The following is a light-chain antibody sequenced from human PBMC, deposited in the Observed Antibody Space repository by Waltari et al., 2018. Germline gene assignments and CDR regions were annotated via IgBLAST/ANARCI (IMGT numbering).Light chain of an antibody. CDR1: QSVSSSD. CDR2: GAS. V-gene: IGKV3-20*01. J-gene: IGKJ4*01. CDR3: QQYAGSRPT. Sequence: EIVLAQSPGTLSLSPGERATLPCRASQSVSSSDLAWYQQKPGQAPRLLIYGASSRATGIPDRFSGSGSGTDFSLTSSRLEPEDFGLYYCQQYAGSRPTFGGGTKVEIK.